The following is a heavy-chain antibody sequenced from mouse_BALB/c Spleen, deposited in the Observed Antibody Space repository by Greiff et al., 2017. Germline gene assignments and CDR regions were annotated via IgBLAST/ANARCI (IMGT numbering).Heavy chain of an antibody. D-gene: IGHD3-1*01. CDR1: GFAFSSYD. J-gene: IGHJ3*01. CDR2: ISSGGGST. Sequence: EVKLMESGGGLVKPGGSLKLSCAASGFAFSSYDMSWVRQTPEKRLEWVAYISSGGGSTYYPDTVKGRFTISRDNAKNTLYLQMSSLKSEDTAMYYCARQGGYVKDAWFAYWGQGTLVTVSA. V-gene: IGHV5-12-1*01. CDR3: ARQGGYVKDAWFAY.